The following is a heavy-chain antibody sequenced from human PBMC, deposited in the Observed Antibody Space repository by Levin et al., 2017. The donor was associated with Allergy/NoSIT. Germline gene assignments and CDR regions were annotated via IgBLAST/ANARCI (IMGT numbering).Heavy chain of an antibody. Sequence: ASVKVSCKASGYTFTGYYMHWVRQAPGQGLEWLGWINPNSGGTNYAQKFQGRVTMTRDTSISTAYMELSRLRSDDTAVYYCASRTSGYEYMTWFDPWGQGTLVTVSS. CDR2: INPNSGGT. CDR3: ASRTSGYEYMTWFDP. CDR1: GYTFTGYY. V-gene: IGHV1-2*02. D-gene: IGHD5-12*01. J-gene: IGHJ5*02.